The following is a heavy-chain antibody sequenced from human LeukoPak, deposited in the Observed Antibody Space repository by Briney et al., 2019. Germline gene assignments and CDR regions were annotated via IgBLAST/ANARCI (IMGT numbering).Heavy chain of an antibody. D-gene: IGHD5-24*01. J-gene: IGHJ4*02. CDR3: ARDPDGYTGRGDY. CDR2: IYHSESA. CDR1: GYSISSGYF. V-gene: IGHV4-38-2*02. Sequence: SETLSLTCTVSGYSISSGYFWGWIRQPPGKGLEWIGSIYHSESAYYNPSLKSRVTISVDTSKNQFSLKLSSVTAADTAVYYCARDPDGYTGRGDYWGQGTLVTVSS.